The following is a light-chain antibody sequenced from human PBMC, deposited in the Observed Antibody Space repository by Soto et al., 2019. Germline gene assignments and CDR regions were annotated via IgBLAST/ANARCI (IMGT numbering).Light chain of an antibody. CDR3: QQYNNWPPYT. CDR1: QSGSSN. CDR2: GAS. Sequence: EIVMTQSPATLSVSPGERATLSCRVSQSGSSNLAWYQQKPGQAPRLLIYGASTRATGIPARFSGSGSGTEFTLTISSLQSEDFAVYYCQQYNNWPPYTFGQGTKLEIK. J-gene: IGKJ2*01. V-gene: IGKV3-15*01.